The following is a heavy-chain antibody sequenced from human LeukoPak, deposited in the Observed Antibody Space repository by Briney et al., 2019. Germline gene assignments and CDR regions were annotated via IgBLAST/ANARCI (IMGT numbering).Heavy chain of an antibody. J-gene: IGHJ4*02. CDR2: VNPNSGGT. CDR1: GYTFTGYY. D-gene: IGHD3-3*01. CDR3: AYDDFWSGYGLFCY. V-gene: IGHV1-2*06. Sequence: ASVKVSCKASGYTFTGYYMHWVRQAPGQGLEWMGRVNPNSGGTNYAQKFQGRVTMTRDTSISTAYMELSRLRSDDTAVYYCAYDDFWSGYGLFCYWGQGTLVTVSS.